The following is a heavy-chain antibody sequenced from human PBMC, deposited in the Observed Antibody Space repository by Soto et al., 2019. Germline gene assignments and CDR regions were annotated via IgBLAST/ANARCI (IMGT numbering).Heavy chain of an antibody. CDR1: GFTFSSYG. D-gene: IGHD3-10*01. CDR3: ARDMNSGSYDNIWVYYYGMDV. V-gene: IGHV3-33*01. Sequence: PGGSLRLSCAASGFTFSSYGMHWVRQAPGKGLEWVAVIWYDGSNKYYADSVKGRFTISRDNSKNTLYLQMNSLGAEDTAVYYCARDMNSGSYDNIWVYYYGMDVWGQGTTVTVSS. CDR2: IWYDGSNK. J-gene: IGHJ6*02.